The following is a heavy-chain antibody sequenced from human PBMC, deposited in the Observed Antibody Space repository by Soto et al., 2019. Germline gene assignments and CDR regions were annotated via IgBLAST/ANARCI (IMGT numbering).Heavy chain of an antibody. V-gene: IGHV1-18*01. J-gene: IGHJ5*02. D-gene: IGHD3-10*01. CDR1: GYTFTSYG. Sequence: ASVKVSCKASGYTFTSYGISWVRQAPGQGLEWMGWISAYNGNTNYAQKLQGRVTMTTDTSTSTAYMELRSLRSDDTAVYYCARDRGYYGSGSRNWFDPWGQGTLVTVSS. CDR3: ARDRGYYGSGSRNWFDP. CDR2: ISAYNGNT.